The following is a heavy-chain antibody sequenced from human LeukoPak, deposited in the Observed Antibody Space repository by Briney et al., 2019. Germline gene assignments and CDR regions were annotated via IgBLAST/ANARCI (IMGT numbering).Heavy chain of an antibody. V-gene: IGHV3-53*01. J-gene: IGHJ3*02. D-gene: IGHD3-10*01. CDR2: IYSGGSR. Sequence: PLGSLRLSCAASGVTASGNYMSWGRHAPGEGLEWGSVIYSGGSRYYEDSVKDRLTISRDNSKNTLYLQMNSLRAAETAVYYCARDQIAMVRGAPRVGAFDIWGQGTMVTVSS. CDR1: GVTASGNY. CDR3: ARDQIAMVRGAPRVGAFDI.